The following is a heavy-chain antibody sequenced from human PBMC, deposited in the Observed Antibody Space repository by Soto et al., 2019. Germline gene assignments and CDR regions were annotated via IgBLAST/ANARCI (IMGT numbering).Heavy chain of an antibody. V-gene: IGHV4-39*01. CDR3: ATPRGETSQFYYGSGSYHI. CDR2: IYYSGST. D-gene: IGHD3-10*01. Sequence: SETLSLTCTVSGGSISSSSYYWGWIRQPPGKGLEWIGSIYYSGSTYYNPSLKSRVTISVDTSKNQFSLKLSSVTAADTAVYYCATPRGETSQFYYGSGSYHIWGQGTMVTVSS. CDR1: GGSISSSSYY. J-gene: IGHJ3*02.